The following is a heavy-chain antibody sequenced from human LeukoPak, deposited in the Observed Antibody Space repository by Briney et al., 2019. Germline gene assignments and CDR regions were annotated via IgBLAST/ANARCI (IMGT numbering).Heavy chain of an antibody. CDR3: ASRAVKAAAEIESPEYLQH. Sequence: SQTLSLTCTVSGGSISSGDYYGSWIRQPPGKGLEWIGYIYYTGATYYNPSLKSRLTISIDTSKNRFSLKLNSVTAADTAVYYCASRAVKAAAEIESPEYLQHWGQGTLVTVST. D-gene: IGHD6-13*01. CDR1: GGSISSGDYY. CDR2: IYYTGAT. J-gene: IGHJ1*01. V-gene: IGHV4-30-4*01.